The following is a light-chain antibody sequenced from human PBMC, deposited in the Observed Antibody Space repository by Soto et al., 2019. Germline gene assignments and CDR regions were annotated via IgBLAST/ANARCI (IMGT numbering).Light chain of an antibody. V-gene: IGKV3-20*01. CDR1: QSVDSTY. CDR2: DAS. CDR3: HQYGSSPQT. Sequence: EIVLTQSPVTLSLSPGERATLSCRASQSVDSTYLAWYQQKPDQAPRLLIYDASNRATGIPARFSGSGSGTDFTLTISRLEPEDFAVFYCHQYGSSPQTFGQGTKVDIK. J-gene: IGKJ1*01.